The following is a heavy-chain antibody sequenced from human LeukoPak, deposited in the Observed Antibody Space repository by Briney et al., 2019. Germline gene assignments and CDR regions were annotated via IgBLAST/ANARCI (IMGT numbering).Heavy chain of an antibody. D-gene: IGHD3-22*01. CDR1: GGSISSYY. Sequence: PSETLSLTCTVSGGSISSYYWSWIRQPPGKGLEWIAHIYNNGITNYNPSLKSRVTISVETSKNQFSLNLSSVTAADTAVYYCARHRVYDSSGPPPDFDYWGQGTLVTVSS. J-gene: IGHJ4*02. CDR2: IYNNGIT. CDR3: ARHRVYDSSGPPPDFDY. V-gene: IGHV4-59*08.